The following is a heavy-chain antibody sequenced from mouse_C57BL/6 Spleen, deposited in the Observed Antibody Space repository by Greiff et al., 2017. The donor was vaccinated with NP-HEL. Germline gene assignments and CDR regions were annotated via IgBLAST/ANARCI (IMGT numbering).Heavy chain of an antibody. CDR3: ARDYYGSSYSYWYFDV. CDR2: IYPGDGDT. V-gene: IGHV1-80*01. CDR1: GYAFSSYW. J-gene: IGHJ1*03. D-gene: IGHD1-1*01. Sequence: VQLQQSGAELVKPGASVKISCKASGYAFSSYWMNWVKQRPGKGLEWIGQIYPGDGDTNYNGKFKGKATLTADKSSSTAYMQLSSLTSEDSAVYFCARDYYGSSYSYWYFDVWGTGTTVTVSS.